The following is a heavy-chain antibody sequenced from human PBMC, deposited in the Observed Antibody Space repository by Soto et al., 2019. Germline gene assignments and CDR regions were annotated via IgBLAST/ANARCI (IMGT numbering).Heavy chain of an antibody. J-gene: IGHJ6*03. Sequence: EAQLVEPGGGLVQPGGSLRLSCAASGFTFSNYEMHWVRQAPGKGLEYVSGISNNGAHTDYAKSVKGRFTISRDNSENTLYLQMGSLRAEDMALYYCARRGYGSRWPNVYMDVWGKGTTVTVSS. CDR2: ISNNGAHT. D-gene: IGHD6-13*01. CDR1: GFTFSNYE. V-gene: IGHV3-64*01. CDR3: ARRGYGSRWPNVYMDV.